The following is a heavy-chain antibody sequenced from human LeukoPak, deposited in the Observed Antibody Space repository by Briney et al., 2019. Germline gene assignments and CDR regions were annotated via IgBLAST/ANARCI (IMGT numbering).Heavy chain of an antibody. D-gene: IGHD6-6*01. V-gene: IGHV3-30*04. CDR2: ISYDGSNK. CDR3: ARDRGSSSMYYFDY. CDR1: GFTFSSYA. Sequence: GGSLRLSCAASGFTFSSYAMHWVRQAPGKGLEWVAVISYDGSNKYYADSVRGRFTISRDNSKNTLYLQMNSLRAEDTAVYYCARDRGSSSMYYFDYWGQGTLVTVSS. J-gene: IGHJ4*02.